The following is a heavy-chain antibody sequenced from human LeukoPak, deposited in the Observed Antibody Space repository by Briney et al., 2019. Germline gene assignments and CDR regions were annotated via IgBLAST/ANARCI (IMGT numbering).Heavy chain of an antibody. CDR2: ISSSSTI. CDR3: ARDYRAARDC. D-gene: IGHD1-26*01. Sequence: PGGSLRLSCATSGFTFSSYSMNWVRQAPGKGLEWVSYISSSSTIYYADSVKGRFTISRDNAKNSLYLQMNSLRAEDTAVYYCARDYRAARDCWGQGTLVTVSS. V-gene: IGHV3-48*04. CDR1: GFTFSSYS. J-gene: IGHJ4*02.